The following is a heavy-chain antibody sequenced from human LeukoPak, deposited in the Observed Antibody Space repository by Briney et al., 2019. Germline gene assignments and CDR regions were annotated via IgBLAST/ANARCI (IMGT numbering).Heavy chain of an antibody. CDR1: GYTFTSYG. J-gene: IGHJ4*02. V-gene: IGHV1-18*01. CDR3: ARDYSSGWPNFDY. D-gene: IGHD6-19*01. CDR2: ISTYNGNT. Sequence: ASVKVSCKASGYTFTSYGFSWVRQAPGQGLEWVGWISTYNGNTNYAQKVQGRVTMTTDTSTSTAYMELRSLRSDDTAVYYCARDYSSGWPNFDYWGQGTLVTVSS.